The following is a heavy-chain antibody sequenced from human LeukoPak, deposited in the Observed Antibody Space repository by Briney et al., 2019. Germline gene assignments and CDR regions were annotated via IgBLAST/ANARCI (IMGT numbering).Heavy chain of an antibody. D-gene: IGHD5-12*01. CDR1: GYTFTNYD. J-gene: IGHJ4*02. V-gene: IGHV1-2*02. CDR2: INPNSGGT. CDR3: ARVDAIVATTPDY. Sequence: ASVKVSCKASGYTFTNYDINWVRQATGQGLEWMGWINPNSGGTNYAQKFQGRVTMTRDTSISTAYMELSRLRSDDTAVYYCARVDAIVATTPDYWGQGTLVTVSS.